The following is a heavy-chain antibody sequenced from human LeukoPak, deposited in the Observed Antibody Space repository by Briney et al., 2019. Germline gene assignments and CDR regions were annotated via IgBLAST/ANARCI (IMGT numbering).Heavy chain of an antibody. CDR1: GGSISGYY. CDR2: IYYSGST. Sequence: SETLSLTCSVSGGSISGYYWSWIRQPPGKGLEWIVYIYYSGSTNYNPSLKSRITISVDTSKNQFSLKLSSVTAADTAVYYCARHYVFVYGGSSFDYWGQGTLVTVSS. V-gene: IGHV4-59*08. J-gene: IGHJ4*02. D-gene: IGHD2-8*01. CDR3: ARHYVFVYGGSSFDY.